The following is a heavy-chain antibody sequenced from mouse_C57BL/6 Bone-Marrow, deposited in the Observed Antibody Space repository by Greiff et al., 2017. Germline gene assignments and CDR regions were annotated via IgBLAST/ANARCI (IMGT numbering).Heavy chain of an antibody. CDR1: GYSITSDY. CDR3: ARSGLYGSSYGYAMDY. J-gene: IGHJ4*01. CDR2: ISYSGST. D-gene: IGHD1-1*01. V-gene: IGHV3-8*01. Sequence: EVKLLESGPGLAKPSQTLSLTCSVTGYSITSDYWNWIRKFPGNKLEYMGYISYSGSTYYNPSLKSRISITRDTSKNQYYLQLNSVTTEDTATYYCARSGLYGSSYGYAMDYWGQGTSVTVSS.